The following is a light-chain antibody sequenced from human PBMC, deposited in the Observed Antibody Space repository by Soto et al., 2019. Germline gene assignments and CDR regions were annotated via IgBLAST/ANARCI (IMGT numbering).Light chain of an antibody. CDR2: DVT. J-gene: IGLJ2*01. CDR3: SSYAGTFPVI. Sequence: QSVLTQPRSVSGSPGQSVTISCTGTGSDVGDYNYLSWYQQHPGKAPKVLIYDVTERPSGVPGRFSGSKSGNTASLTISGLQTDDEADYYCSSYAGTFPVIFGGGTKVTVL. CDR1: GSDVGDYNY. V-gene: IGLV2-11*01.